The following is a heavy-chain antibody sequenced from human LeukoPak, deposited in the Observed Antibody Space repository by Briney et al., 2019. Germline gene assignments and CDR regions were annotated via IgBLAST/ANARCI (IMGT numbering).Heavy chain of an antibody. D-gene: IGHD3-22*01. V-gene: IGHV4-59*08. CDR1: GGSISSYY. Sequence: PPETLSLTCTVSGGSISSYYWSWVRQPPGKGLEWVGYISYSGGTTYNPSLKRRVTISIDTSKNQFSLRLSSVTAADTALYYCARVGDTSGYYYYFDYWGQGTLVTVSS. CDR3: ARVGDTSGYYYYFDY. CDR2: ISYSGGT. J-gene: IGHJ4*02.